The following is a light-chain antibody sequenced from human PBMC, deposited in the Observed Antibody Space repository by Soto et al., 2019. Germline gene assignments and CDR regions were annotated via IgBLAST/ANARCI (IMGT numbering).Light chain of an antibody. J-gene: IGKJ4*01. CDR2: AAS. Sequence: DIQLTQSPSFLSASVGDRVTITCRASQGISTYLAWYQQKPGKAPKLLISAASTLQSGVPSRFRGSGSGTEFTLTISSLQPEDFATYYFQQLNDYPLTFGGGTKVEIK. CDR3: QQLNDYPLT. V-gene: IGKV1-9*01. CDR1: QGISTY.